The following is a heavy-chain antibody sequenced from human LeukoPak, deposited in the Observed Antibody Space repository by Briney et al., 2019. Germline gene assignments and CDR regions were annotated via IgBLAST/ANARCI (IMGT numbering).Heavy chain of an antibody. Sequence: GGSLRLSCAASGFTFSSYWMHWVRQAPGKGLVWVSRINSDGSSTNYADSVKGRFTISRDNAKNTLHLQTNNLRGEDTAVYYCVRGARVSGTASDYWGQGTLVTVSS. D-gene: IGHD3-10*01. CDR2: INSDGSST. V-gene: IGHV3-74*01. CDR3: VRGARVSGTASDY. CDR1: GFTFSSYW. J-gene: IGHJ4*02.